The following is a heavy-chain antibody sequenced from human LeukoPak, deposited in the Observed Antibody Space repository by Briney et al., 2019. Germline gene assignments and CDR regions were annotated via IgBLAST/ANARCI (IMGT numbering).Heavy chain of an antibody. CDR3: ARDVASTGWYTFDY. D-gene: IGHD5/OR15-5a*01. CDR2: TYYRSKWYP. CDR1: GDSFSSTIGA. Sequence: SQTLSVTCALSGDSFSSTIGAWLWLRQSPARGLECLGSTYYRSKWYPEYAVSVKGLITNSPDTSNNQFSLQLSSVTPEDTAVYYCARDVASTGWYTFDYWGQGTLVTVSA. V-gene: IGHV6-1*01. J-gene: IGHJ4*02.